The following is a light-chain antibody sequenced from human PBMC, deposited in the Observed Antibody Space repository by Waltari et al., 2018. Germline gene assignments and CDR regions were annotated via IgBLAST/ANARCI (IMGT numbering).Light chain of an antibody. Sequence: QSALTQPVSVSGSPGQSVTIPCTGTSNNVGDYNLVSWFQHHPDKAPQLMIFEVSQRPSGVPDRFSGSKSGNTASLTVSGLQAEDEADYYCFSYAGSNNLVFGGGTKLTVL. CDR1: SNNVGDYNL. V-gene: IGLV2-8*01. CDR3: FSYAGSNNLV. J-gene: IGLJ2*01. CDR2: EVS.